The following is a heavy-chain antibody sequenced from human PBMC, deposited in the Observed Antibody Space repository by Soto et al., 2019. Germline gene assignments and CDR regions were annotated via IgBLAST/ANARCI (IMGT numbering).Heavy chain of an antibody. CDR1: GFTFSASA. J-gene: IGHJ5*02. V-gene: IGHV3-73*02. CDR3: SRQETSMVT. D-gene: IGHD5-18*01. CDR2: IRSKANSYAT. Sequence: EVQLVESGGGLVQPGGSLKISCAASGFTFSASAIHWVRQASRKGLEWVGRIRSKANSYATGYSESVKGRFIISRDESKNTAYLQMNSLKTEDTAVYYCSRQETSMVTLGQGTLVTVSS.